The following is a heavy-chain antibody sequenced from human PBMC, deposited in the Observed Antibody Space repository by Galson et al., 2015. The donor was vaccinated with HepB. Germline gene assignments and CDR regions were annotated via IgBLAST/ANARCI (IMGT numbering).Heavy chain of an antibody. J-gene: IGHJ4*02. CDR2: INTYNGNT. Sequence: SVKVSCKASGYTFNNYGINWVRQAPGQGLEWMGWINTYNGNTNYAQKFQGRPSMTTDTPTSTAYMELRTLRFDDAAVYYCARARYSTSPPDYWGQGTLVTVSS. V-gene: IGHV1-18*01. CDR3: ARARYSTSPPDY. D-gene: IGHD6-6*01. CDR1: GYTFNNYG.